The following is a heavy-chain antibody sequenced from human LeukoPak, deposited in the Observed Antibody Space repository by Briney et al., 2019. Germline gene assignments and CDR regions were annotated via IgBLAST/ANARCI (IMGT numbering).Heavy chain of an antibody. CDR3: ARGSLLRGPDY. V-gene: IGHV3-30-3*01. Sequence: PGRSMRLSCAASGFTFSDYAMHWVRQAPGKGLDWVALISYDGSNKNYADSVKGRFTIPRDNSKNTFYLQMNSLRPEDTAMYFCARGSLLRGPDYWGQGALVTVSS. CDR2: ISYDGSNK. D-gene: IGHD3-10*01. CDR1: GFTFSDYA. J-gene: IGHJ4*02.